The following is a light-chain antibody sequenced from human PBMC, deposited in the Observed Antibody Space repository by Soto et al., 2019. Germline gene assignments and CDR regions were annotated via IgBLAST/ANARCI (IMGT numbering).Light chain of an antibody. CDR2: AAS. Sequence: DIQMTQSPSSLSASVGDRVTITCQTSQNIRTYLNWYQHRPGKAPRLLIYAASNLQSGVPSRFSGRGSETHFTLTITSLEPEDFATYYCQQTYTTLSFGGGTKVDI. CDR3: QQTYTTLS. CDR1: QNIRTY. V-gene: IGKV1-39*01. J-gene: IGKJ4*01.